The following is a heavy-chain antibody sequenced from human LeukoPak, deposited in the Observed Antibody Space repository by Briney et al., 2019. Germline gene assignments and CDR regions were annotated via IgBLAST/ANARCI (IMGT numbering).Heavy chain of an antibody. V-gene: IGHV1-8*03. D-gene: IGHD3-22*01. CDR3: ARGRSNYYDSSGSDY. CDR2: MNPNSGNT. Sequence: ASVKVSCKASGYTFTSYDINWVRQATGQGLEWMGWMNPNSGNTGYAQKFQGRVTITRNTSISTAYMELSSLRSEDTAMYYCARGRSNYYDSSGSDYWGQGTLVTVSS. CDR1: GYTFTSYD. J-gene: IGHJ4*02.